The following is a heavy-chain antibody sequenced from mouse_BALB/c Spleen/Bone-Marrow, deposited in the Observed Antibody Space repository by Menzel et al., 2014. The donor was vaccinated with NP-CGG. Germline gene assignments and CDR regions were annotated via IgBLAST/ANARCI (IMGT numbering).Heavy chain of an antibody. V-gene: IGHV4-1*02. J-gene: IGHJ3*01. CDR2: INPASSTI. Sequence: EVQLQQSGGGLVQPGGSLKLSCAASGFDFSRYWMTWVRQAPGKGLEWIGEINPASSTINYTPSLKDKFIISRDNAKNTLYLQMSKVRSEDTALYYCAKNYNYGYVAYWGQGTLVTVSA. D-gene: IGHD1-2*01. CDR1: GFDFSRYW. CDR3: AKNYNYGYVAY.